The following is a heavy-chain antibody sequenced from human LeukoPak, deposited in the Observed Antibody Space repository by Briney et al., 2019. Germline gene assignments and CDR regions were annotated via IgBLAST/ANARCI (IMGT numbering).Heavy chain of an antibody. CDR3: ASEFKYYYDSSGYYLLDY. D-gene: IGHD3-22*01. CDR2: ISGSGGSI. V-gene: IGHV3-23*01. Sequence: HPGGSLRLSCAASGLTFSSYAMSWVRQAPGKGLEWVSTISGSGGSIWYADSVKGRFTISRDNSKNTLYLQMNSLRAEDTAVYYCASEFKYYYDSSGYYLLDYWGQGTLVTVSS. CDR1: GLTFSSYA. J-gene: IGHJ4*02.